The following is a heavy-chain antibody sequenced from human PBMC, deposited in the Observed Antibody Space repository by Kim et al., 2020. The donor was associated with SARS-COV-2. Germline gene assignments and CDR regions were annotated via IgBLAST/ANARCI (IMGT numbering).Heavy chain of an antibody. V-gene: IGHV3-64D*09. CDR2: ISSNGGST. D-gene: IGHD3-3*01. Sequence: GGSLRLSCSASGFTFSSYAMHWVRQAPGKGLEYVSAISSNGGSTYYADSVKGRFTISRDNSKNTLYLQMSSLRAEDTAVYYCVSPQSGYDFWSGYYTGIFGPGPYYGMDVWGQGTTVTVSS. CDR3: VSPQSGYDFWSGYYTGIFGPGPYYGMDV. CDR1: GFTFSSYA. J-gene: IGHJ6*02.